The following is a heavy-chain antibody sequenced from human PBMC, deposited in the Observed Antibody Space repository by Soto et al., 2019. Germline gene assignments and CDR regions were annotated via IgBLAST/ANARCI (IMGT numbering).Heavy chain of an antibody. D-gene: IGHD6-19*01. CDR2: IKQDGSEK. Sequence: GGSLRLSCAASGFTFSSYWMSWVRQAPGKGLEWVANIKQDGSEKYYVDSVKGRFTISRDNAKNSLYLQMNSLRAEDTAVYYCARDEIIAVAGFFDYWGQGTLVTVSS. J-gene: IGHJ4*02. CDR3: ARDEIIAVAGFFDY. V-gene: IGHV3-7*01. CDR1: GFTFSSYW.